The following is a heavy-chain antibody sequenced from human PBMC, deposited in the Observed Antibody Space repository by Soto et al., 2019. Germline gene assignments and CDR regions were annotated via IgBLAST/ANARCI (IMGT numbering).Heavy chain of an antibody. Sequence: GGSLSLSCSVSFLTFRSNITGWVRSASGKRLEWVSSVSGSAGSTYYADSVKGHLTISRDNSKNTLYLQMSGLRAEDTAVYYCAKDSAYDFWSGFSADSWGQGTLVTVS. CDR2: VSGSAGST. J-gene: IGHJ4*02. V-gene: IGHV3-23*01. CDR3: AKDSAYDFWSGFSADS. D-gene: IGHD3-3*01. CDR1: FLTFRSNI.